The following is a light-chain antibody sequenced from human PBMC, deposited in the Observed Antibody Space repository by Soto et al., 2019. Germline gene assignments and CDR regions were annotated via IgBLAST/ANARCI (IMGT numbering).Light chain of an antibody. CDR3: QQYNNWPRRT. CDR2: GAS. CDR1: QIVSSN. Sequence: EIVMTQSPATLSVSPGESASISCRASQIVSSNLAWYQQKPGQAPRLLIYGASTRATGIPARFSGSGSGTEFTLTISSLQSEDFAVYYCQQYNNWPRRTFGQGTKVDNK. V-gene: IGKV3-15*01. J-gene: IGKJ1*01.